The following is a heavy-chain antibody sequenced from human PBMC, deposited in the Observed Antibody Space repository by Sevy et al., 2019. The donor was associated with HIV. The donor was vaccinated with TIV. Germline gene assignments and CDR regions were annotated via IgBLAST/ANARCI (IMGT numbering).Heavy chain of an antibody. D-gene: IGHD2-15*01. J-gene: IGHJ4*02. Sequence: ASVKVSCKVYGHTLNRLGMHWVRQAPGKGLEWMGSFDPEDGETFQAQKFQGRVTMTDDTSTDTAYMELSSLRSEDTAVYYCAATKDWTENSGSPFDYWGQGTLVTVSS. CDR1: GHTLNRLG. CDR2: FDPEDGET. CDR3: AATKDWTENSGSPFDY. V-gene: IGHV1-24*01.